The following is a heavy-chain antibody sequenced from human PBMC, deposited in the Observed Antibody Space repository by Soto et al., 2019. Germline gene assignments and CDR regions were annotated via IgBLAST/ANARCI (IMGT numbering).Heavy chain of an antibody. V-gene: IGHV1-18*01. CDR2: ISAYNGNT. Sequence: GASVKVSCKASGYTFTSYGISWVRQAPGQGLEWMGWISAYNGNTNYAQKLQGRVTMTTDTSTSTAYMELRSLRSDDTAVYYCARDGTMIVVAITDHSFDSWGQGILVTVSS. CDR1: GYTFTSYG. J-gene: IGHJ5*01. CDR3: ARDGTMIVVAITDHSFDS. D-gene: IGHD3-22*01.